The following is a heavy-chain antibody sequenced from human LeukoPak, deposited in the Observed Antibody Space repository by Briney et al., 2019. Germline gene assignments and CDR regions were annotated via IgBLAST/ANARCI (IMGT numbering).Heavy chain of an antibody. CDR1: GFTFSSYE. V-gene: IGHV3-48*03. Sequence: VGSLRLSCAASGFTFSSYEMNWVRQAPGKGLEWVSYISSSGSTIYYADSVKGRFTISRDNAKNSLYLQMNSLRAEDTAVYYCARELRWDGDYWGQGTLVTVSS. J-gene: IGHJ4*02. CDR3: ARELRWDGDY. CDR2: ISSSGSTI. D-gene: IGHD1-26*01.